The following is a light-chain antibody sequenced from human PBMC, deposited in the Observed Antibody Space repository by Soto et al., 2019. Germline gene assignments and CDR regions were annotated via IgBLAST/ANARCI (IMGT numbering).Light chain of an antibody. CDR1: QSVRNNY. Sequence: EIVLSQSPGTLSLSPGERATLSCRASQSVRNNYLSWYQQKPGQAPRVLIYGASNRATGIPDRFSGRGSGTDFTLTISRLEPEDFAVYYCQQYGSSGTFGQGTKVDIK. J-gene: IGKJ1*01. CDR3: QQYGSSGT. CDR2: GAS. V-gene: IGKV3-20*01.